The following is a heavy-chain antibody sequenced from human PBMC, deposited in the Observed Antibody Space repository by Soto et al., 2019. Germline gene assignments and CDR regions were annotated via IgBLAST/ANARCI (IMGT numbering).Heavy chain of an antibody. CDR1: GFMFSCCA. Sequence: EVQLLDSGGGLVQPGGSLRLSCAASGFMFSCCAMSWVRQAPGKGLEWVSTIHGDGDYSHYTDSVEGRFTISRDNSRNTLYLQMNSLRGDDTAVYYCAKNRRSGSYTNWSFAVWGSGTLVTVSS. V-gene: IGHV3-23*01. CDR3: AKNRRSGSYTNWSFAV. D-gene: IGHD1-26*01. J-gene: IGHJ2*01. CDR2: IHGDGDYS.